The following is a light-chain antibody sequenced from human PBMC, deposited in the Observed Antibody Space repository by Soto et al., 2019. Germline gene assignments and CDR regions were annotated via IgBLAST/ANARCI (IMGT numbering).Light chain of an antibody. CDR1: QSVSSSY. J-gene: IGKJ3*01. Sequence: EIVLTQSPGTLSLSPGERATLSCRASQSVSSSYLAWYQQKPGQAPRLLIYGASSRAPGIPDRFSGSGSGTDFTLTISRLEYEDFAVYYCQQYGSSRSTFGPGTKVHIK. CDR2: GAS. CDR3: QQYGSSRST. V-gene: IGKV3-20*01.